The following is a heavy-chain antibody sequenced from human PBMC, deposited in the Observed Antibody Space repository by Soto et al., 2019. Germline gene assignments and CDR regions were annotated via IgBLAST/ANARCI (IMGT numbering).Heavy chain of an antibody. Sequence: SETLSLTCAVYGGSFSGYYWSWIRQPPGKGLEWIGEINHRGSTNYNPSLKSRVTISVDTSKNQFSLKLSSVTAADTAVYYCARGLGSDDAFDIWGQGTMVTVSS. V-gene: IGHV4-34*01. CDR1: GGSFSGYY. CDR3: ARGLGSDDAFDI. J-gene: IGHJ3*02. CDR2: INHRGST.